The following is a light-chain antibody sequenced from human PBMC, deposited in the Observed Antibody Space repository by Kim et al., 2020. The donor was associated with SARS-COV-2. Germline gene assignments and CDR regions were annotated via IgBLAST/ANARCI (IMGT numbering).Light chain of an antibody. CDR2: LNSDGSH. CDR1: SGHSSYS. V-gene: IGLV4-69*01. Sequence: QLVLTPSPSASASLGASVKLTCTLSSGHSSYSIAWHQQSPEKGPRYLMRLNSDGSHTKGDGIPDRFSGSSSGAERYLTISSLQSEDEAVYYCQTWGTGVQVFGGGTTLTVL. CDR3: QTWGTGVQV. J-gene: IGLJ3*02.